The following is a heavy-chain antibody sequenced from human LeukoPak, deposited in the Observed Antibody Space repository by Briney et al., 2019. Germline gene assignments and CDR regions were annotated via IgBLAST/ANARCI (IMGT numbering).Heavy chain of an antibody. CDR3: ARDNNWGPDY. Sequence: ASVKVSCTTSGFTFTAHYMHWVRQAPGQGLEWMGWIKPDTGVTYYARTFQGRFTMTVDVSISTVSMELTSLRSDDTAIYYCARDNNWGPDYWGQGTLVTVSS. CDR2: IKPDTGVT. V-gene: IGHV1-2*02. D-gene: IGHD7-27*01. CDR1: GFTFTAHY. J-gene: IGHJ4*02.